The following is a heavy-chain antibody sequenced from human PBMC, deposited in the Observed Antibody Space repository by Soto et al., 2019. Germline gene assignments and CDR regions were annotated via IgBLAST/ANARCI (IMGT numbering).Heavy chain of an antibody. Sequence: QVQLVQSGAEVKKPGASVKVSCKASGYTFTSYGISWVRQAPGQGLEWMGWISAYNGNTNYAQKLQGRVTMTTDTSTSTAXXELXXXXSXXTXXXXXXXXXXXXVDXWGQGTLVTVSS. CDR2: ISAYNGNT. V-gene: IGHV1-18*01. J-gene: IGHJ4*02. CDR3: XXXXXXXVDX. CDR1: GYTFTSYG.